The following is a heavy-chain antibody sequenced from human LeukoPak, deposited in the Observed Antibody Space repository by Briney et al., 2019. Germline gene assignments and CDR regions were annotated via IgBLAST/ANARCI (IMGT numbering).Heavy chain of an antibody. V-gene: IGHV1-69*05. Sequence: SVKVSCKASGGTFSSYAISWVRQAPGQGLEWMGGIIPIFGTANYAQKFQGRVTITTDESTSTAYMELSSLRSEDTAVYYCARSLMGATTGPPHAFDIWGQGTMVTVSS. CDR1: GGTFSSYA. CDR2: IIPIFGTA. CDR3: ARSLMGATTGPPHAFDI. D-gene: IGHD1-26*01. J-gene: IGHJ3*02.